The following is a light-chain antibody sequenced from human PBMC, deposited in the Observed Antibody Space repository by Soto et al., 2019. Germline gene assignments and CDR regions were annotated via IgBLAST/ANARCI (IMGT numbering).Light chain of an antibody. V-gene: IGKV3-20*01. J-gene: IGKJ3*01. CDR2: GAS. Sequence: EIVLTQSPGTLSLSPGERATLSCRASQSVSSSYLAWYQQKPGQAPRLLIYGASSRATGIPDRFSGSGSGTAFTRTISGQGPEYFAVYYCQQYGSSPLTCGPGTNVDIK. CDR1: QSVSSSY. CDR3: QQYGSSPLT.